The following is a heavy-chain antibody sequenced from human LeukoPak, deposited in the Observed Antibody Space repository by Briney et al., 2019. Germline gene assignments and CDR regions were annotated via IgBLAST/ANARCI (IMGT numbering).Heavy chain of an antibody. CDR1: GFTFSSYS. J-gene: IGHJ4*02. D-gene: IGHD3-16*01. CDR3: ARVPGEGVRTIDY. Sequence: PGGSLRLSCAASGFTFSSYSMNWVRQAPGKGLEWVSYISSSSSTIYYADSVKGRFTISRDNAKNSLYLQMNGLRAEDTAVYYCARVPGEGVRTIDYWGQGTLVTVSS. V-gene: IGHV3-48*01. CDR2: ISSSSSTI.